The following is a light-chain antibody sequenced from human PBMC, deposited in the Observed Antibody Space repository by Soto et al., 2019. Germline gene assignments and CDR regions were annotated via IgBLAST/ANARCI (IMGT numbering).Light chain of an antibody. CDR2: AAS. CDR3: QQSYNALFT. V-gene: IGKV1-39*01. CDR1: QNISRY. J-gene: IGKJ3*01. Sequence: DIQMTQSPSSLSASVGDRVTITCRASQNISRYFNWYQQKPGKAPSLLVYAASGLQNGVPSRFSGSGSGTDFTLNISSLQPEDFATYYCQQSYNALFTFGPGTKVDIK.